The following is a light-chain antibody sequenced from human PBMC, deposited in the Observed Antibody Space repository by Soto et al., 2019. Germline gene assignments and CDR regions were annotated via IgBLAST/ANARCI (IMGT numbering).Light chain of an antibody. CDR3: QQYGSSPRFT. CDR1: QSVSSNS. Sequence: EIVLTQSPGTLSVSPGERATLSCRASQSVSSNSLAWYLQKPGQAPRLLIYGASSRATGIPDRFSGSGSGTDFTLTISRLEPEDFAVYYWQQYGSSPRFTFGPGTKVDIK. J-gene: IGKJ3*01. V-gene: IGKV3-20*01. CDR2: GAS.